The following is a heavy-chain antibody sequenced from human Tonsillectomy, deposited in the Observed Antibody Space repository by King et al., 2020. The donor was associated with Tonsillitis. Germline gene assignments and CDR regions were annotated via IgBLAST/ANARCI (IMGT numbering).Heavy chain of an antibody. CDR1: GYSISSGYY. D-gene: IGHD1-26*01. J-gene: IGHJ3*02. Sequence: VQLQESGPGLVKPSETLSLTCAVSGYSISSGYYWGWIRQPPGKGLEWIGSIYHSGSTYYNPSLKSRVTIPVDTSKNQFSLKLSSVTAADTAVFYCARGDSGSYDDAFDIWGQGTMVTVSS. CDR3: ARGDSGSYDDAFDI. V-gene: IGHV4-38-2*01. CDR2: IYHSGST.